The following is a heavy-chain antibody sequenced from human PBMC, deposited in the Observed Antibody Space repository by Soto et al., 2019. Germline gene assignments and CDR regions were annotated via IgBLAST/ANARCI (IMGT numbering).Heavy chain of an antibody. CDR3: ATIRVRGGPLRFED. Sequence: QVQLVQSGAEVKKPGSSVKVSCKTSVGLFSVFSFNWVRQAPGQGLEWMVGVLPITGSTDYAQKFQGRLTITADRSTSTIDMELSRLTSDDTANYYCATIRVRGGPLRFEDGGQGTLISVSS. J-gene: IGHJ4*01. D-gene: IGHD5-12*01. V-gene: IGHV1-69*06. CDR1: VGLFSVFS. CDR2: VLPITGST.